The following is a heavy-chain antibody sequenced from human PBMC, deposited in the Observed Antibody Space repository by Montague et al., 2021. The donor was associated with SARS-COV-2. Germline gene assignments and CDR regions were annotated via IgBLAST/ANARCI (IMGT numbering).Heavy chain of an antibody. CDR3: ARSHDYRGNDYFDS. Sequence: SETLSLTCAVYGGSLSGFYWTWIRQAPGKGLEWVGEITHGGSTSYSPALKSGLTISLDTSKNQFFLKLDSVTAADTATYYCARSHDYRGNDYFDSWGQGALVIVSS. J-gene: IGHJ4*02. CDR1: GGSLSGFY. V-gene: IGHV4-34*01. CDR2: ITHGGST. D-gene: IGHD4-23*01.